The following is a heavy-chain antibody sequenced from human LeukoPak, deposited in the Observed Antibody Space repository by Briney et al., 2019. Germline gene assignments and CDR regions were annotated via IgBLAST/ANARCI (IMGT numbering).Heavy chain of an antibody. D-gene: IGHD6-19*01. Sequence: GASVKVSCKASGYSFTDYYTHWVRQAPGQGLEWMGCINPNRGGTNYAQKFQGRVTMTRDTSINTAYMELSSLRSDDTAVYYYARDGRSGWHYFDHWGQGTLVTVSS. CDR1: GYSFTDYY. J-gene: IGHJ4*02. CDR3: ARDGRSGWHYFDH. CDR2: INPNRGGT. V-gene: IGHV1-2*02.